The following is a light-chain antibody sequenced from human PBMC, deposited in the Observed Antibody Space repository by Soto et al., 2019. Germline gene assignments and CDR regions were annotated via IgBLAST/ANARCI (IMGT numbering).Light chain of an antibody. J-gene: IGLJ2*01. CDR2: EVT. CDR1: SSDVGGYNY. V-gene: IGLV2-14*01. CDR3: SSYTSSSTVI. Sequence: QSALTQPASVSGSPGQSITISCTGTSSDVGGYNYVSWYQQDPGKAPKLMIYEVTNRPSGVSNRFSGSKSGNTASLTISELRADDEADYYCSSYTSSSTVIFGGGTKLTVL.